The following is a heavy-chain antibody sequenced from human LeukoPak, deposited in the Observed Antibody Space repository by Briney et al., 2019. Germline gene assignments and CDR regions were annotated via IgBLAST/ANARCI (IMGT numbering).Heavy chain of an antibody. V-gene: IGHV4-61*09. CDR2: IYTSGNT. CDR1: GGSISSGSYY. Sequence: SETLSLTCTVSGGSISSGSYYWSWIRQPAGEGLEWIGHIYTSGNTNYNPSLKSRVTISVDTSNNQFSLRLTSVTAADTALYYCARAEYKNGFSFDSWGQGTLVTVSS. D-gene: IGHD2-8*01. CDR3: ARAEYKNGFSFDS. J-gene: IGHJ4*02.